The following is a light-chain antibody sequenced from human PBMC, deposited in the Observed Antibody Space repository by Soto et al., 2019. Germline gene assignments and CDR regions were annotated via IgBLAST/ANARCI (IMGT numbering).Light chain of an antibody. J-gene: IGKJ1*01. V-gene: IGKV1-39*01. CDR3: QQCYSSPRT. CDR1: QSISTY. CDR2: AAS. Sequence: DIQMTQSPSTLSASVGDRVTITCRASQSISTYLNWYQQKLGRAPTLLIYAASSLQSGVPSRFSGGGSGTDFTLTISSLQPEYFAMYFCQQCYSSPRTFGQGTKVEIK.